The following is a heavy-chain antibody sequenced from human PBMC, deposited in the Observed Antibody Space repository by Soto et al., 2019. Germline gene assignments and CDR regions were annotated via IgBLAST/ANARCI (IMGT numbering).Heavy chain of an antibody. Sequence: QVQLVQSGADVQKPGTSVKVSCKAAGYSFTNYCMYWVRQAPGQGLEWMGMINPRTGSTRYAQKFQDRGTLTRETCTTTVYMARRTIIAEDPAVYYCARDGGLLTASGSYALWGPGTLVTVS. V-gene: IGHV1-46*01. CDR3: ARDGGLLTASGSYAL. CDR2: INPRTGST. D-gene: IGHD1-26*01. CDR1: GYSFTNYC. J-gene: IGHJ2*01.